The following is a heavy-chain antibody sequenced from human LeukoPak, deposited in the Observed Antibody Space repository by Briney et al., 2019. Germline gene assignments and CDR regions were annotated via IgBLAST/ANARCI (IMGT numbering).Heavy chain of an antibody. CDR2: TYTSGST. D-gene: IGHD2-2*02. CDR1: GGSISSYY. Sequence: PSETLSLTXTVSGGSISSYYWSWIRQPAGKGLEWIGRTYTSGSTNYNPSLKSRVTMSVDTSKNQFSLKLSSVTAADTAVYYCARDVHYSSTSCYILAYFDPWGQGTLVTVSS. CDR3: ARDVHYSSTSCYILAYFDP. V-gene: IGHV4-4*07. J-gene: IGHJ5*02.